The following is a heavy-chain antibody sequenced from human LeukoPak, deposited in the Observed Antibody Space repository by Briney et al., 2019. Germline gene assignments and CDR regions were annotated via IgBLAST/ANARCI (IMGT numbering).Heavy chain of an antibody. CDR1: GGSISSYY. V-gene: IGHV4-59*12. CDR2: IYYSGST. D-gene: IGHD3-22*01. J-gene: IGHJ4*02. CDR3: AIDSSGYARDY. Sequence: PSETLSLTCTVSGGSISSYYWSWIRQPPGKGLEWIGYIYYSGSTYYNPSLKSRVTISVDTSKNQFSLKLSSVTAADTAVYYCAIDSSGYARDYWGQGTLVTVSS.